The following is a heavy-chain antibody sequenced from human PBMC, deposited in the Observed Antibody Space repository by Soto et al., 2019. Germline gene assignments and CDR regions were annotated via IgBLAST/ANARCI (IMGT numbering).Heavy chain of an antibody. CDR2: ISWEGGNI. CDR3: AKDIYSSSSGPDY. V-gene: IGHV3-9*01. D-gene: IGHD6-6*01. J-gene: IGHJ4*02. CDR1: GFTFDDYA. Sequence: DVQLVESGGGLVQPGRSLRLSCAASGFTFDDYAMHWVRQAPGKGLEWVSGISWEGGNIGYADTVKGRFTISRDNAKNSLFLQMNSLRADDTALYFCAKDIYSSSSGPDYWGQGSPLTVSS.